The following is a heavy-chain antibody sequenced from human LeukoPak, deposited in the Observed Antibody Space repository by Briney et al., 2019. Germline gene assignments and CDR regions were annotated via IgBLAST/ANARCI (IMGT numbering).Heavy chain of an antibody. D-gene: IGHD5-24*01. Sequence: GGSLRLSCAASGFTFSSYWMHWVRQAPGEGLVWVSRINSDGLSTSYADSVKGRFTISRDNAKNTLYLQMNSLRAEDTAVYYCASQRWLQSSFDYWGQGTLVTVSS. CDR1: GFTFSSYW. V-gene: IGHV3-74*01. CDR3: ASQRWLQSSFDY. J-gene: IGHJ4*02. CDR2: INSDGLST.